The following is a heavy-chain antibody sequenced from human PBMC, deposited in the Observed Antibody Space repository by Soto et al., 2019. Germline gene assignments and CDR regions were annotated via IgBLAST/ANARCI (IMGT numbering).Heavy chain of an antibody. CDR3: AKDQAGGDFDY. J-gene: IGHJ4*02. D-gene: IGHD3-10*01. V-gene: IGHV3-30*18. Sequence: SGGSLRLSCAASGLTFSSYGMHWVRQAPGKGLEWVAVISYDGSNKYYADSVKGRFTISRDNSKNTLYLQMNSLRAEDTAVYYCAKDQAGGDFDYWGQGTLVTVSS. CDR2: ISYDGSNK. CDR1: GLTFSSYG.